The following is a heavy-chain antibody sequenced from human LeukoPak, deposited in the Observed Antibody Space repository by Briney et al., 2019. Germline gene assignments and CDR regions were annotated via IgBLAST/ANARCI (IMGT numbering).Heavy chain of an antibody. Sequence: PGGSLRLSCAASGFTFSSYAMSWVRQAPGKGLEWVSAISGSGGSTYYADSVKGRFTISRDNSKNTLYLQMNSLRAEDTAVYYCAKVPTEYSGSYEIWFDYWGQGTLVTVSS. CDR1: GFTFSSYA. J-gene: IGHJ4*02. CDR2: ISGSGGST. CDR3: AKVPTEYSGSYEIWFDY. V-gene: IGHV3-23*01. D-gene: IGHD1-26*01.